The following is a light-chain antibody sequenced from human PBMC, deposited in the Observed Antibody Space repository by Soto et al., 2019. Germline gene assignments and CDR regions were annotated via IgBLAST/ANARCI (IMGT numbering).Light chain of an antibody. Sequence: DIQMTQSACTLFWSVGVRVTITCRASQTISSWLAWYQQKPGKAPKLLIYKASTLKSGVPSRFSGSGSGTEFTLTISSLQPDDFATYYCQHYNSYSEAFGQGTKVDIK. V-gene: IGKV1-5*03. J-gene: IGKJ1*01. CDR3: QHYNSYSEA. CDR2: KAS. CDR1: QTISSW.